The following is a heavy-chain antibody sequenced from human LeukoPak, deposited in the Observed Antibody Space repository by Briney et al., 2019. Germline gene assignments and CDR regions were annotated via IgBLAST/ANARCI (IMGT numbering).Heavy chain of an antibody. CDR1: GGSFSGYY. D-gene: IGHD3-3*01. V-gene: IGHV4-34*01. Sequence: PSETLSLTCGVYGGSFSGYYWSWIRQPPGKGLEWIGDINHSGSTNYNPSLKSRVTILIDTSKNHFSLKLTSVTAADTAVYYCARASPSGSGFYQVYWGQGALVTVT. CDR2: INHSGST. J-gene: IGHJ4*02. CDR3: ARASPSGSGFYQVY.